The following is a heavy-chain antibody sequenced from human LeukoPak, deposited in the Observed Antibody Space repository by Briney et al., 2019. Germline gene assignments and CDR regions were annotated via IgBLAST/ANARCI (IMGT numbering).Heavy chain of an antibody. J-gene: IGHJ5*02. D-gene: IGHD2-2*01. CDR2: IKQDGSEK. V-gene: IGHV3-7*01. CDR1: GFTFSSYW. Sequence: GGSLRLSCAASGFTFSSYWMSWVRQAPGKGLEWVANIKQDGSEKYYVDSVKGGFTISRDNAKNSLYPQMNRLTAEDTAVYYCARDLGRYCSGTSCTPDWFDPWGQGTLVTVSS. CDR3: ARDLGRYCSGTSCTPDWFDP.